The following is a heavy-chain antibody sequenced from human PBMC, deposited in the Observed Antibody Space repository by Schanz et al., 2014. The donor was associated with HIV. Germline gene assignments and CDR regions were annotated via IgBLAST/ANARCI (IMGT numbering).Heavy chain of an antibody. CDR1: GFTFSSYA. V-gene: IGHV3-23*01. Sequence: EVQLLESGGGLEQPGGSLRLSCAASGFTFSSYAMSWVRQAPGKGMEWVSGISSTGSSTYYADSVKGRFTVSRDNAKNSLYLQMKSLRVEDTAVYYCARDTVRGVKDSMDVWGQGTTVTVSS. D-gene: IGHD3-10*01. CDR2: ISSTGSST. J-gene: IGHJ6*02. CDR3: ARDTVRGVKDSMDV.